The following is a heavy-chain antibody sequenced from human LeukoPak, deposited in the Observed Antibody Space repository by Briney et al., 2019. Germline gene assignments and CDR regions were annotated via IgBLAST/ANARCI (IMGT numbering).Heavy chain of an antibody. CDR1: GFPFSNGW. D-gene: IGHD4-23*01. CDR2: IKSKIDGGTT. V-gene: IGHV3-15*01. CDR3: TTLPRGKGFVFDY. Sequence: PGGSLRLSCAASGFPFSNGWMTWVRQAPGRGLEWVGRIKSKIDGGTTDYAAPVKGRFSISRDDSKNTVYLQMNSLNTEDTAVYYCTTLPRGKGFVFDYWGQGTLVTVSS. J-gene: IGHJ4*02.